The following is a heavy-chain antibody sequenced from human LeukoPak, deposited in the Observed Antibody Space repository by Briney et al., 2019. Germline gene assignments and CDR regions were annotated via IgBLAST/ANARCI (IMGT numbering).Heavy chain of an antibody. CDR3: ARGYYSNSDY. V-gene: IGHV4-34*01. Sequence: SETLSLTRAVYGGSFSGYYWSWIRQPPGKGLEWIGEINHSGSTNYNPSLKSRVTISVDTSKNQFSLKLSSVTAADTAVYYCARGYYSNSDYWGQGTLVTVSS. J-gene: IGHJ4*02. D-gene: IGHD4-11*01. CDR2: INHSGST. CDR1: GGSFSGYY.